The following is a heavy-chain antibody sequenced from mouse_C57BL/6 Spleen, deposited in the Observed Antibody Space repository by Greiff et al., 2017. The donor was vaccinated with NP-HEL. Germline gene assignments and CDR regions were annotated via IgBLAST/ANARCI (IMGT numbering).Heavy chain of an antibody. CDR1: GFSLTSYC. V-gene: IGHV2-5*01. CDR2: IWRGGST. CDR3: AKPHYYGSSYDAMDY. D-gene: IGHD1-1*01. J-gene: IGHJ4*01. Sequence: VQLQESGPGLVQPSQSLSITCTVSGFSLTSYCVHWVRQSPGKGLEWLGVIWRGGSTNYNAAFMSRLSITKDNSKSQVFFKMNSLQADDTAIYYCAKPHYYGSSYDAMDYWGQGTSVTVSS.